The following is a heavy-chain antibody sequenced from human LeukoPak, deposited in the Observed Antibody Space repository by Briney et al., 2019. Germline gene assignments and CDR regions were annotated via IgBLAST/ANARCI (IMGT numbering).Heavy chain of an antibody. CDR3: ARDVNSYADCGH. Sequence: GGSLRLSCAASGFTFSSYAMSWVRQAPGKWLEWVSAISGSGGSTYYADSVKGRFTISRDNSRNMLYLQMNSLRAEDTAVYYCARDVNSYADCGHWGQGTLVTVSS. V-gene: IGHV3-23*01. CDR2: ISGSGGST. J-gene: IGHJ4*02. D-gene: IGHD5-18*01. CDR1: GFTFSSYA.